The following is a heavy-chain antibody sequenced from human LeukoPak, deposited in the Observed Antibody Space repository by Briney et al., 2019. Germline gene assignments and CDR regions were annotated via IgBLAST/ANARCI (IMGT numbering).Heavy chain of an antibody. CDR2: THYRSKWYN. D-gene: IGHD2-2*01. J-gene: IGHJ4*02. V-gene: IGHV6-1*01. CDR1: GDSVSSNSAA. Sequence: SQTLSLTCAISGDSVSSNSAAWNWIRQSPSRGLEWLGRTHYRSKWYNDYAVSVKSRIAINPDTSKNQFSLQLNSVTPEDTAVYYCARDSLYQLLFDYWGQGTLVSVSS. CDR3: ARDSLYQLLFDY.